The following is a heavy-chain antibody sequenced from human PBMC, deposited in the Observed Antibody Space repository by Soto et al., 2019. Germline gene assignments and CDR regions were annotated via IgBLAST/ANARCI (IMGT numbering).Heavy chain of an antibody. CDR2: VSYSG. CDR3: VRPSNYYYYYMDV. V-gene: IGHV4-39*01. CDR1: GGSISSISYY. J-gene: IGHJ6*03. D-gene: IGHD3-3*02. Sequence: SDTLSLTCTVSGGSISSISYYWGWIRQPPGKGLEWIGSVSYSGSTISVDTSKNQFSLRLSSVTAADTAVYYCVRPSNYYYYYMDVWGKGTTVTVSS.